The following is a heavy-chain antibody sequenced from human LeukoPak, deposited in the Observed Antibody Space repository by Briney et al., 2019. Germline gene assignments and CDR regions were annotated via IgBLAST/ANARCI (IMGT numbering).Heavy chain of an antibody. CDR3: ARVYHDSGCLIDY. Sequence: GGSLRLSCAASGFTFSSHAMTWVRQAPGKGLEWVATIKNNGATTDYADSVKGRFTISRDNSKSTLFLQMSSLRAEDTAVYYCARVYHDSGCLIDYWVQGTLVTVSS. CDR2: IKNNGATT. V-gene: IGHV3-23*01. CDR1: GFTFSSHA. J-gene: IGHJ4*02. D-gene: IGHD6-19*01.